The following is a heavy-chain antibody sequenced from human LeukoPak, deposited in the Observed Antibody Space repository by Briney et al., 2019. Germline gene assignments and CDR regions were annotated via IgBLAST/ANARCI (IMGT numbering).Heavy chain of an antibody. CDR1: GYTFTSYG. J-gene: IGHJ1*01. V-gene: IGHV1-18*01. D-gene: IGHD2-2*02. CDR2: ISAYNGNT. CDR3: ASDQGYCSSTSCYKPLYFQH. Sequence: GASVKVSCKASGYTFTSYGISWVRQAPGQGLEWMGWISAYNGNTNYAQKLQGRVTMTTDTSTSTAYMELRSLRSDDTAVYYCASDQGYCSSTSCYKPLYFQHWGQGTLVTVSS.